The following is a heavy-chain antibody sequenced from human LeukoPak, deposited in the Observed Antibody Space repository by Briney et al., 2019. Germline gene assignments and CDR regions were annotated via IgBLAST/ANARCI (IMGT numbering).Heavy chain of an antibody. CDR1: GFTFSSYG. CDR2: IRYDGSNK. J-gene: IGHJ4*02. D-gene: IGHD6-19*01. Sequence: PGGPLRLSCAASGFTFSSYGMHWVRQAPGKGLEWVAFIRYDGSNKYYADSVKGRFTISRDNSKNTLYLQMNSLRAEDTAVYYCARTQIAVAGTVDYWGQGTLVTVSS. CDR3: ARTQIAVAGTVDY. V-gene: IGHV3-30*02.